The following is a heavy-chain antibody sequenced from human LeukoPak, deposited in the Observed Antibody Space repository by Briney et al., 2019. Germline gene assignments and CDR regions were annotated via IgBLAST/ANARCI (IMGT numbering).Heavy chain of an antibody. Sequence: SQTLSLTCAISGDSVSSNSAAWNWIRQSPSRGLEWLGRTYYRSKWYNDYAVSVKSRMTISPDTSKNQFSLKLSSVTAADTAVYYCARDRGEKVNWFDPWGQGTLVTVSS. D-gene: IGHD3-16*01. CDR2: TYYRSKWYN. V-gene: IGHV6-1*01. J-gene: IGHJ5*02. CDR1: GDSVSSNSAA. CDR3: ARDRGEKVNWFDP.